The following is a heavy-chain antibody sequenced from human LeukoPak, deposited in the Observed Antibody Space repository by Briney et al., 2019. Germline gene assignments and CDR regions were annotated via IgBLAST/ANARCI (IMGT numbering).Heavy chain of an antibody. Sequence: PSETLSLTCTVSGGSISSYYWSWLRQPPGKGLEWIGYIYYSGSTNYNPSLKSRVTISVDTSKNQFSLKLSSVTAADTAVYYCARLILLRRGSSSWSRYFDYWGQGTLVTVSS. CDR1: GGSISSYY. J-gene: IGHJ4*02. CDR3: ARLILLRRGSSSWSRYFDY. CDR2: IYYSGST. V-gene: IGHV4-59*08. D-gene: IGHD6-13*01.